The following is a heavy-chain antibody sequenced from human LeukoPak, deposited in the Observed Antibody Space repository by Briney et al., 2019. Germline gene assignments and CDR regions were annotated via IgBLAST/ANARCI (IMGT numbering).Heavy chain of an antibody. CDR3: ARTVEGHFDF. D-gene: IGHD5-24*01. J-gene: IGHJ4*02. CDR2: ISTAGNLI. CDR1: AFTFKTYT. Sequence: GGSLRLSCVASAFTFKTYTLNWVRQTPGKGLEWVSYISTAGNLINYADSVRGRFTISRDNAKDSLYLYMSSLPPEDTAVYYCARTVEGHFDFRGQGTLVTVSS. V-gene: IGHV3-21*01.